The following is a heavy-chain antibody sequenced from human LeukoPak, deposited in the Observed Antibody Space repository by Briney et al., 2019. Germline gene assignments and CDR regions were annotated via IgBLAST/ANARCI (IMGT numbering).Heavy chain of an antibody. D-gene: IGHD3-22*01. Sequence: ASVKVSCKATGYTFTSYYMHWVRRATGQGLEWMGWMNPNSGNTGYAQKLQGRVTMTRNTSISTAYMELSSLRSEDTAVYYCARGGSWVITSYYDYWGQGTLVTVSS. CDR1: GYTFTSYY. CDR2: MNPNSGNT. J-gene: IGHJ4*02. V-gene: IGHV1-8*02. CDR3: ARGGSWVITSYYDY.